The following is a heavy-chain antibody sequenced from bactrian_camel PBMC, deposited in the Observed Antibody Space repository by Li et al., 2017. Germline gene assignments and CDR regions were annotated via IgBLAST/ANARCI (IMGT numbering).Heavy chain of an antibody. J-gene: IGHJ7*01. D-gene: IGHD4*01. V-gene: IGHV3S53*01. Sequence: VQLVESGGGSVQAGGSLRLSCRTASYSARSKCIGWFRQAPGKEREGVAAIDRTGTTNYATSVKGRFTVSQDSAKNTLYLQMNTLKPEDTAMYYCAAIMGGRDCSDYVFLGYGMDYWGKGTQVTVS. CDR2: IDRTGTT. CDR1: SYSARSKC.